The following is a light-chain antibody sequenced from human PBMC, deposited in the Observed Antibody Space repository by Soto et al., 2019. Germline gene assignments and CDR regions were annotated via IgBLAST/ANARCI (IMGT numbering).Light chain of an antibody. CDR2: DAS. V-gene: IGKV3-11*01. Sequence: EIVLTQSPATLSLSPGERATLSCRASQSVNTFLAWYQQKPGQDPRLLISDASNRAPGIPARFSGSGSGTDFTLTISRLEPDDFAVYYRQQSFNWPGLTFGGGTKVAIK. J-gene: IGKJ4*01. CDR3: QQSFNWPGLT. CDR1: QSVNTF.